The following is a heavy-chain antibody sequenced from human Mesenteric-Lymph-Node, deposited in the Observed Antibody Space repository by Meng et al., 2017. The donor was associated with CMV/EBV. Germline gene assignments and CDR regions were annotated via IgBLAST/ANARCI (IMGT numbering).Heavy chain of an antibody. J-gene: IGHJ4*02. V-gene: IGHV3-48*04. CDR2: ISSSSSTI. CDR1: GFTFSSYS. CDR3: ARGRTHASY. D-gene: IGHD2-2*01. Sequence: GESLKISCAASGFTFSSYSMNWVRQAPGKGLEWVSYISSSSSTIYYADSVKGRFTISRDNAKNSLYLQMNSLRAEDTAVYYCARGRTHASYWGQGTLVTVSS.